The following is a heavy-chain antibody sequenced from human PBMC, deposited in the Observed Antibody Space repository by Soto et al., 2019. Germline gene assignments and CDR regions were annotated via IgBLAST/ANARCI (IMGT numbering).Heavy chain of an antibody. J-gene: IGHJ4*02. CDR2: IKSRADGGET. V-gene: IGHV3-15*07. Sequence: DVQLVESGGGLVKPGGSLRLSCAASDFTFTSAWMNWLRQAPGKGLEWVGRIKSRADGGETHYATPVRGRFTVSRDDSKSTLYLQINSLTTEDTAVYYCATMDLRQYYFAYCGQGNLVTVSS. CDR1: DFTFTSAW. D-gene: IGHD3-10*01. CDR3: ATMDLRQYYFAY.